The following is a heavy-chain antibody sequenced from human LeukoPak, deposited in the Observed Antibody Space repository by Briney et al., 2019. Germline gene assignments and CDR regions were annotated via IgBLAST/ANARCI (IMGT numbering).Heavy chain of an antibody. CDR3: ARDLGDYIFYFDY. J-gene: IGHJ4*02. CDR1: GYSFTDYY. Sequence: ASVKVSCKASGYSFTDYYKHLVRHAPGQGLEWVGWINPNSGGTYYAQKFQGRVTMTRDTSISTAYMELRRVRADYTAIYYCARDLGDYIFYFDYWGQGTLVTVSS. D-gene: IGHD4-17*01. CDR2: INPNSGGT. V-gene: IGHV1-2*02.